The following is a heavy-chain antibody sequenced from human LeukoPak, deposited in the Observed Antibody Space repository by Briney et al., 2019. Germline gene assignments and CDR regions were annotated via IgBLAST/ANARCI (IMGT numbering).Heavy chain of an antibody. Sequence: SVKVSCKASGYTFTDYYMHWVRQAPGQGLEWMGRIIPILGIANYAQKFQGRVTITADKSTSTAYMELSSLRSEDTAVYYCARDWSGGYCTNGVCSTFDYWGQGTLVTVSS. J-gene: IGHJ4*02. CDR3: ARDWSGGYCTNGVCSTFDY. V-gene: IGHV1-69*04. CDR2: IIPILGIA. D-gene: IGHD2-8*01. CDR1: GYTFTDYY.